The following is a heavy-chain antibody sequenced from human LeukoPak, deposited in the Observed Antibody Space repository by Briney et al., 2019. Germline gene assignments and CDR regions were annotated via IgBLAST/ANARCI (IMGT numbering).Heavy chain of an antibody. Sequence: GKSLKISCKASGYSFSNYWIAWVRQMPGKGLEWMGIIFPGEYDTRYSPSFQGQVTVSVDKSISTAFLQWDILKASDTAMYYCARAPTSVSNPYYFDYWGQGTLVTVSS. V-gene: IGHV5-51*01. CDR1: GYSFSNYW. J-gene: IGHJ4*02. CDR3: ARAPTSVSNPYYFDY. D-gene: IGHD4-17*01. CDR2: IFPGEYDT.